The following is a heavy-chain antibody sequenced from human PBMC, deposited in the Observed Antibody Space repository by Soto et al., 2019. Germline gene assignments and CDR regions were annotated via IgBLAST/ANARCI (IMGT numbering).Heavy chain of an antibody. D-gene: IGHD2-15*01. V-gene: IGHV1-69*01. CDR1: GGTFSSYA. CDR3: ARSTLGYCSGGSCYSGFDY. Sequence: QVQLVQSGAEVKKPGSSVKVSCKASGGTFSSYAISWVRQAPGQGLEWMGGIIPIFGTANYAQKFQGRVTITADESTSTAYMELSSLRSEDTVVYYCARSTLGYCSGGSCYSGFDYWGQGTLVTVSS. J-gene: IGHJ4*02. CDR2: IIPIFGTA.